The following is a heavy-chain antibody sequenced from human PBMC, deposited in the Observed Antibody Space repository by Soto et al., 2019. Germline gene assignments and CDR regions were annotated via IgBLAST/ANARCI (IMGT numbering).Heavy chain of an antibody. CDR3: VRVGLGGGTSLSNDWFDP. V-gene: IGHV5-51*01. CDR1: GYTFTSHW. Sequence: GESLTISCKGSGYTFTSHWIGWVRQMPGKGLEWMGIIYPGDSDTRYSPSFQGQVIISADKSITTAYLQWSSLKASDTAMYYCVRVGLGGGTSLSNDWFDPWGQGTPVTVSS. D-gene: IGHD3-16*01. J-gene: IGHJ5*02. CDR2: IYPGDSDT.